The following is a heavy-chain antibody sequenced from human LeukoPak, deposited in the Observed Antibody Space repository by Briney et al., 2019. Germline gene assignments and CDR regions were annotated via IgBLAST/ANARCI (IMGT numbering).Heavy chain of an antibody. J-gene: IGHJ4*02. V-gene: IGHV1-8*03. CDR1: GYTFTSYD. D-gene: IGHD2-2*01. CDR3: ARGLGYCSSTSCYEIDY. Sequence: ASVKVSCKASGYTFTSYDINWVRQATGQGLEWMGWMNPNSGNTGYAQKFQGRVTITRNTSISTAYMELSSLRSEDTAVYYCARGLGYCSSTSCYEIDYWGQGTLVTVSS. CDR2: MNPNSGNT.